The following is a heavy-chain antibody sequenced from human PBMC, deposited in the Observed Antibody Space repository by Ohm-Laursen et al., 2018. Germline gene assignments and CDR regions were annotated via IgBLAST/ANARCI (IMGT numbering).Heavy chain of an antibody. CDR1: GGSISSYY. V-gene: IGHV4-59*08. Sequence: SVTLSLTCTVSGGSISSYYWTWIRQPPGKGLEWIGYIYYTGSTSYNPSLKSRVTISVDTSKNQFSLKLSSVTAADTAVYCCARRANSAYPYYLDHWGQGTLVTVSS. CDR2: IYYTGST. CDR3: ARRANSAYPYYLDH. D-gene: IGHD3-22*01. J-gene: IGHJ4*02.